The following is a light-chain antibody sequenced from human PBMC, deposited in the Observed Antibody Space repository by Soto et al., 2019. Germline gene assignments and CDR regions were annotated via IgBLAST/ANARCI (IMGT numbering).Light chain of an antibody. J-gene: IGKJ1*01. V-gene: IGKV3-15*01. CDR1: QNIRNN. CDR2: GAS. CDR3: QQYINWPPWT. Sequence: EVVMTQSPASLSVSPGARVTLSYRASQNIRNNLAWYQQKPGQSPRLLISGASTREAGVPGRFSGSGSGTEFTLINSSLQSEDVAVYYCQQYINWPPWTFGQGTKV.